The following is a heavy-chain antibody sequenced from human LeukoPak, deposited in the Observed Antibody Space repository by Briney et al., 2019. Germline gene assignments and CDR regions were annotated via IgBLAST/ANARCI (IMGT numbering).Heavy chain of an antibody. CDR2: IKQDGSEK. Sequence: PGGSLRLSCAASGFTFSNYWMNWVRQAPGKGLEWVANIKQDGSEKYYVDSVKGRFTISRDNAKNSVHLQMNSLRAEDTAVYYCARTRYYSDSRTLFYFDYWGQGILVTVSS. CDR1: GFTFSNYW. D-gene: IGHD3-22*01. CDR3: ARTRYYSDSRTLFYFDY. J-gene: IGHJ4*02. V-gene: IGHV3-7*03.